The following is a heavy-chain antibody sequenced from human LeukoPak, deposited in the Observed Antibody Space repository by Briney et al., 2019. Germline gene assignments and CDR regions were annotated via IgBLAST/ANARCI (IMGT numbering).Heavy chain of an antibody. D-gene: IGHD6-13*01. CDR2: IYTSGST. CDR1: GGSISSGSHY. V-gene: IGHV4-39*01. Sequence: PSETLSLTCTVSGGSISSGSHYWGWIRQPPGKGLECIGSIYTSGSTYYNPSLKSRVTISVDTFKNQFSLRLSSVTAADTAVYYCAKHVHRGSSSHFDYWGQGTLVTVSS. CDR3: AKHVHRGSSSHFDY. J-gene: IGHJ4*02.